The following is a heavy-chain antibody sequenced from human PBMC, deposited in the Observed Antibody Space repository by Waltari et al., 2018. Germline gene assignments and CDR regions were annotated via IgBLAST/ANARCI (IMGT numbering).Heavy chain of an antibody. CDR3: VRGGYYYDSNGGYFQF. CDR2: IANRANSYIT. CDR1: GLIFADHY. J-gene: IGHJ1*01. V-gene: IGHV3-72*01. D-gene: IGHD3-22*01. Sequence: VQLVESGGGLVHPGGSLRVSCVVSGLIFADHYMAWVRQAPGKAPEWVGRIANRANSYITEYPASMKGRFTISREDSKNLLFLQMTDLKSEDTAIYYCVRGGYYYDSNGGYFQFWGRGTLVTVSS.